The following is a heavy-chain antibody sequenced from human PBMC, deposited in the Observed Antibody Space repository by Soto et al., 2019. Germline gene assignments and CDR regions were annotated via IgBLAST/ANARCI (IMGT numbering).Heavy chain of an antibody. J-gene: IGHJ4*02. Sequence: EVQLVESGGGLVQPGGSLRLSCAASGFTFSSYWMSWVRQAPGKGLEWVANIKQDGREKYYVDSVKGRFTISRDNAKNSLYLQMNSLRAEDTAVYYCAREGPIAAAGSIDYWGQGTLVTVSS. CDR2: IKQDGREK. CDR1: GFTFSSYW. V-gene: IGHV3-7*05. D-gene: IGHD6-13*01. CDR3: AREGPIAAAGSIDY.